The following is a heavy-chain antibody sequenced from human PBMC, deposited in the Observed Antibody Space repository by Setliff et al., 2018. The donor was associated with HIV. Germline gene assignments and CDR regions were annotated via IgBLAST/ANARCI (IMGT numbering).Heavy chain of an antibody. CDR1: GGTFRTFT. D-gene: IGHD3-10*01. CDR3: AKGAGLGYYSSGSYGPDDI. CDR2: TIPIFDTT. V-gene: IGHV1-69*13. Sequence: ASVKVSCKASGGTFRTFTISWVRQAPGQGLEWMGGTIPIFDTTKYAQKFQDRVTISADESTSTAYMELSSLRSEDTAVYYCAKGAGLGYYSSGSYGPDDIWGQGTMVTVSS. J-gene: IGHJ3*02.